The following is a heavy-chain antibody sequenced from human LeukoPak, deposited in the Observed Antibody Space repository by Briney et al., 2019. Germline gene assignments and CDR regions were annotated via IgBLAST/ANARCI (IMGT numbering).Heavy chain of an antibody. D-gene: IGHD3-10*02. CDR1: GFTFSSYG. V-gene: IGHV3-21*06. CDR3: AELGITMIGGV. Sequence: GGSLRLSCAASGFTFSSYGMAWVRQAPGKGLERVSSISSSSIYIYYADTVKGRFTISRDNAKNSLFLQMNSLRAEDTAVYYCAELGITMIGGVWGKGTTVTISS. CDR2: ISSSSIYI. J-gene: IGHJ6*04.